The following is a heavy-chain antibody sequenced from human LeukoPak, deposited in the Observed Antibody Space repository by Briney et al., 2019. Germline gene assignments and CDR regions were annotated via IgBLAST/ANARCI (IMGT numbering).Heavy chain of an antibody. D-gene: IGHD2-15*01. J-gene: IGHJ5*02. CDR2: TYYRSKWYN. CDR3: ARDYFGYCSGGSCYYNWFDP. Sequence: SQTLSLTCAISGDSVSSNSAAWNWIRQSPSRGLEWLGRTYYRSKWYNDYAVSVKSRITINPDTSKNQFSLQLNSVTPEDTAVYYCARDYFGYCSGGSCYYNWFDPWGQGTLATVSS. V-gene: IGHV6-1*01. CDR1: GDSVSSNSAA.